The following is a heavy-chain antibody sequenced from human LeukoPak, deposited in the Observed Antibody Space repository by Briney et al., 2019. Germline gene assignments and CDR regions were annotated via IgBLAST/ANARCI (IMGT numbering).Heavy chain of an antibody. CDR3: VRDLTGGSGD. CDR2: NNPKSGDT. Sequence: ASVKVSCKASGYTFTDYYMHWVRQAPGQTFEWLAWNNPKSGDTHYTQKFQGRVTVTTDTSITSVYMELSGLQSDDTAVYYCVRDLTGGSGDWGQGTLVTVSS. D-gene: IGHD6-19*01. J-gene: IGHJ4*02. CDR1: GYTFTDYY. V-gene: IGHV1-2*02.